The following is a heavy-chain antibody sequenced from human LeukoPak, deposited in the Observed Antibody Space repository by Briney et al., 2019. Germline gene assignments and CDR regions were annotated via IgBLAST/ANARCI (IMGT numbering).Heavy chain of an antibody. CDR2: ISAYNGNT. V-gene: IGHV1-18*01. J-gene: IGHJ4*02. D-gene: IGHD5-24*01. CDR3: ARDGWVEMATITYPFDY. CDR1: GYTFTSYG. Sequence: ASVKVSCKASGYTFTSYGISWVRQAPGQGLERMGWISAYNGNTNYAQKLQGRVTMTTDTSTSTAYMELRSLRSDDTAVYYCARDGWVEMATITYPFDYWGQGTLVTVSS.